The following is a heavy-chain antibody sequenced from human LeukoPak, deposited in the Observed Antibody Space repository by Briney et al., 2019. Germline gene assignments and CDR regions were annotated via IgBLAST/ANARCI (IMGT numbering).Heavy chain of an antibody. CDR1: GYTFTSYY. D-gene: IGHD5-12*01. Sequence: ASVKVSCKASGYTFTSYYMDWVRQAPGQGLEWMGMINPISGSTTYSQKFQGRVTMTRDTSTSTAYMELRSLRSEDTAVYYCARDGGDSGYGDFDYWGQGTLVTVSS. CDR3: ARDGGDSGYGDFDY. CDR2: INPISGST. V-gene: IGHV1-46*01. J-gene: IGHJ4*02.